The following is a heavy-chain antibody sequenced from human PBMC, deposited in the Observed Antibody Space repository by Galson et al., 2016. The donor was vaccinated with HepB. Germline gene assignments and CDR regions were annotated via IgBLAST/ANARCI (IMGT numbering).Heavy chain of an antibody. CDR3: ARHGNTRSQFNWFDP. J-gene: IGHJ5*02. V-gene: IGHV5-51*01. Sequence: YSPSFQGQVTISADKSISTAYLQWSSLEASDTAMYFCARHGNTRSQFNWFDPWGQGTLVTVSS. D-gene: IGHD3-3*01.